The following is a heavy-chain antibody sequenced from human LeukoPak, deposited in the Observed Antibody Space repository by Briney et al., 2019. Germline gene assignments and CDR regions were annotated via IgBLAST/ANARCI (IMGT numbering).Heavy chain of an antibody. CDR3: ARALFIAAHFDF. CDR2: IDSGGST. J-gene: IGHJ4*02. V-gene: IGHV3-66*01. CDR1: GFTVSTNY. Sequence: GGSLRLSCAVSGFTVSTNYMSWVRQAPGKGLEWVSVIDSGGSTKFADSVKGRFTISRDNSMNTLYLQISSLRAEDTAVYYCARALFIAAHFDFWGQGTLVTVSS. D-gene: IGHD6-6*01.